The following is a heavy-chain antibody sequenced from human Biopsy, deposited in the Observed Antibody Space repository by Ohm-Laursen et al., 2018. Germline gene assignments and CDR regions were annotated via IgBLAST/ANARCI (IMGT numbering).Heavy chain of an antibody. J-gene: IGHJ6*02. CDR2: TYKGGNT. CDR3: ARDLPSSYSYAMDV. V-gene: IGHV4-4*07. Sequence: SETLSLTCTVSGGSFTGHYWTWIRQPAGKGLEWIGHTYKGGNTNHNPSLKSRVSMSVDTSKNQLSLTLRSVTAADTAVYYCARDLPSSYSYAMDVWGQGTTVTVSS. CDR1: GGSFTGHY.